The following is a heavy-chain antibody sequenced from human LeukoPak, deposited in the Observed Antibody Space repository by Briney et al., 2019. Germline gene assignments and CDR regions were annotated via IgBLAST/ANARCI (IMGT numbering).Heavy chain of an antibody. Sequence: PSETLSLTCTVSGGSISGSSYHWGWIRQPPGKGLEWIGIIYPNGATYYNPSLKSRVTISVDTSKNQFSLKVSSVTAADTAVYYCARQVVDTAMVDDAFDVWGQGTMVTVSS. V-gene: IGHV4-39*01. D-gene: IGHD5-18*01. CDR3: ARQVVDTAMVDDAFDV. CDR1: GGSISGSSYH. J-gene: IGHJ3*01. CDR2: IYPNGAT.